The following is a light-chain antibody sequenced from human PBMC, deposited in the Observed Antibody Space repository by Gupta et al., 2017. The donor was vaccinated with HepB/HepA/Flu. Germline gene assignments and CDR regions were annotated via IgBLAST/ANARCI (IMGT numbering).Light chain of an antibody. Sequence: EIVLTQSPDTLSLSPGEGAALSCRASRSVNNYLVWHQQKPGQPPRLLISDSSNRATGIPARFSGRGSGTDFTLTISSLEPEDSAVYYCQQRGSWPRTFGRGTRLEI. V-gene: IGKV3-11*01. CDR2: DSS. J-gene: IGKJ1*01. CDR3: QQRGSWPRT. CDR1: RSVNNY.